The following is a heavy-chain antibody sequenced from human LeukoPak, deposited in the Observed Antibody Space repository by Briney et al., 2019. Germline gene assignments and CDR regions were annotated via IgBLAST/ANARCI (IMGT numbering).Heavy chain of an antibody. CDR2: INSDGSSI. Sequence: GGSLRLSCAASGFTFSSHWMHWVRQAPGKGLVWVSRINSDGSSISYADSVKGRFTISRDNAKNTLYLQMNSLRAEDTAVYYCARDQGYCSSTSCYYYYYGMDVWGQGTTVTVSS. D-gene: IGHD2-2*01. J-gene: IGHJ6*02. CDR3: ARDQGYCSSTSCYYYYYGMDV. V-gene: IGHV3-74*01. CDR1: GFTFSSHW.